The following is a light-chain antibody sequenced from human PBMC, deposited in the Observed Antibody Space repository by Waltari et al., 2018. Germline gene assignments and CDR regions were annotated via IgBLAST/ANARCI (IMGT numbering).Light chain of an antibody. CDR2: RAS. J-gene: IGKJ4*01. V-gene: IGKV3-15*01. CDR1: QNVTTY. Sequence: EIVMTQSPATLSVSPGERATLSCRASQNVTTYLAWYQQKPGQAPRLLIHRASIRATDIPGRFSGSGSGKEFTLTISGLQSEDFAVYFCQHYNNWPLTFGGGTKVEIK. CDR3: QHYNNWPLT.